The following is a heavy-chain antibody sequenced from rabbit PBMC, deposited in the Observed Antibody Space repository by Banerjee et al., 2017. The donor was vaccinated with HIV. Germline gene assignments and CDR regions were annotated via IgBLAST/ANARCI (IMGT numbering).Heavy chain of an antibody. D-gene: IGHD6-1*01. CDR3: ASGADFAYVGYDL. CDR1: GFDFSIYYY. CDR2: IHVGSSGST. Sequence: QEQLEESGGGLVKPEGSLTLTCKASGFDFSIYYYMCWVRQAPGKGLELIACIHVGSSGSTYYASWAKGRFTISKTSSTTVTLQMTSLTAADTATYLCASGADFAYVGYDLWGPGTLVTVS. J-gene: IGHJ4*01. V-gene: IGHV1S45*01.